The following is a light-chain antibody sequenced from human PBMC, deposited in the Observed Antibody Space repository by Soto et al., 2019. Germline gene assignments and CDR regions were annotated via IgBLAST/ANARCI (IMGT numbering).Light chain of an antibody. CDR3: QQYGSSPIT. CDR1: QTISSTF. CDR2: EAS. V-gene: IGKV3-20*01. Sequence: EIVLTQSPGTLSLSPGERATLLCRASQTISSTFLAWYQQKPGQAPRLLIYEASSRATGIPERFSGSGSGTDFTLTINSLEPEDFAVYYCQQYGSSPITFGQGTRLEIK. J-gene: IGKJ5*01.